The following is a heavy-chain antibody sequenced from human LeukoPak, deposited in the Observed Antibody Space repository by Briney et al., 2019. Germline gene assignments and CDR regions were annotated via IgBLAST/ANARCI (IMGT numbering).Heavy chain of an antibody. CDR3: ARVSVWFGELPYFYY. J-gene: IGHJ4*02. D-gene: IGHD3-10*01. CDR2: INPSGGST. V-gene: IGHV1-46*01. Sequence: ASVKVSCKASGYTFTSYYMHWVRQAPGQGLGWMGIINPSGGSTSYAQKFQGRVTMTRDTSTSTVYMELSSLRSEDTAVYYCARVSVWFGELPYFYYWGQGTLVTVSS. CDR1: GYTFTSYY.